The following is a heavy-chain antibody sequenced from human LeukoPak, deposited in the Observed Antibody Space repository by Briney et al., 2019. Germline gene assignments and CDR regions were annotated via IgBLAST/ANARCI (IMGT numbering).Heavy chain of an antibody. J-gene: IGHJ4*02. D-gene: IGHD2-2*01. CDR2: INPNSGGT. Sequence: ASVKVSCKASGYTFTGYYMHWVRQAPGQGLEWMGWINPNSGGTNYAQKFQGRVTMTRDTSISTAYMELSRLRSDDTAVYYCARGPPDIVVVPAAETDFDYWGQGTLVTVSP. CDR1: GYTFTGYY. V-gene: IGHV1-2*02. CDR3: ARGPPDIVVVPAAETDFDY.